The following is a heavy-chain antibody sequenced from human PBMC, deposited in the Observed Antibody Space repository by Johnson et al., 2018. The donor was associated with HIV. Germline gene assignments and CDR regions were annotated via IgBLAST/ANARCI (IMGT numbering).Heavy chain of an antibody. J-gene: IGHJ3*02. V-gene: IGHV3-11*04. CDR1: GFTFSDYY. D-gene: IGHD4-17*01. Sequence: QMQLVESGGGLVKPGGSLRLSCAASGFTFSDYYMTWIRQAPGKGLEWLSFISSSGDIIRYADSVKGRFTISRDNAKNSLILQMNSLRDEDTAVYYCARRTVTALFDIWGQGTLGTVSS. CDR3: ARRTVTALFDI. CDR2: ISSSGDII.